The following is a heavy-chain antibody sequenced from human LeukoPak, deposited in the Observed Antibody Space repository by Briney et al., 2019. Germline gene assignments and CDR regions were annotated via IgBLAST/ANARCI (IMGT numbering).Heavy chain of an antibody. CDR1: GASVTSYAYH. CDR2: SENN. D-gene: IGHD2-15*01. J-gene: IGHJ4*02. CDR3: ATYHGGRGGSGH. Sequence: KSSETLSLTCTVSGASVTSYAYHWSWIRQSPGKGLEWIGHSENNKNNPSLNSRVTISVDSSKNQFSLRLSSVTAADTAVYFCATYHGGRGGSGHWGQGILVTVSS. V-gene: IGHV4-30-4*01.